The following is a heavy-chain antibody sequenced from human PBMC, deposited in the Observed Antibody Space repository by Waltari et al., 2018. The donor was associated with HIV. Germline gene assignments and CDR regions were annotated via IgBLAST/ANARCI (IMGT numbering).Heavy chain of an antibody. CDR3: RAGRVRTTDY. CDR2: IKNKNESWTT. CDR1: GFTFHNAW. Sequence: EVQLVESGGGLVKPGGSLRLSCAASGFTFHNAWMNWVRQAAGKGLEKVGGIKNKNESWTTNYAAPVKGRFTTSRDDSKNPWNLQMNSRKAEDTAVYFCRAGRVRTTDYWGQGTLVTGSS. V-gene: IGHV3-15*06. J-gene: IGHJ4*02. D-gene: IGHD1-7*01.